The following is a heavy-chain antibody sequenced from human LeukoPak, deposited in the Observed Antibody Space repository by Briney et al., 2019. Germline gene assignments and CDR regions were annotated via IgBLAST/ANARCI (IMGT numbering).Heavy chain of an antibody. J-gene: IGHJ5*02. Sequence: SETLSLTCTVYGGSISSHYWSWIRQSPGRGLEWIGVTFYTGSTNSNPSLKSRVTMSADPSKNQVSLRLISVTAADTAIYYCARHRDSLGVHNWFDPWGQGTLVCVSS. D-gene: IGHD3-16*01. CDR2: TFYTGST. V-gene: IGHV4-59*08. CDR3: ARHRDSLGVHNWFDP. CDR1: GGSISSHY.